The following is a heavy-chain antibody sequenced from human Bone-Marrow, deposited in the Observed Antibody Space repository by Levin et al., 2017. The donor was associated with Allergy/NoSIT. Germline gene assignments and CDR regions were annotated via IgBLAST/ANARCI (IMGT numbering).Heavy chain of an antibody. CDR3: ARVFRVPSYAIDY. CDR1: GYSFSDKY. J-gene: IGHJ4*02. D-gene: IGHD3-16*01. V-gene: IGHV1-2*06. CDR2: INPKNGDT. Sequence: GESLKISCATSGYSFSDKYIHWVRQAPGHGLEWMGRINPKNGDTNYSQKFQGRVTMSRDASINTAYMELSSLRPDDTAVNFCARVFRVPSYAIDYWGQGTLVTDSS.